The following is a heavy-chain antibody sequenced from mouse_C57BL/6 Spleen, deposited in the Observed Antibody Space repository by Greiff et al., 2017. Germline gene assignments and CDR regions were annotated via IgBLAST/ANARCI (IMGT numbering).Heavy chain of an antibody. J-gene: IGHJ4*01. CDR2: ISNLAYSI. D-gene: IGHD3-1*01. Sequence: EVQGVESGGGLVQPGGSLKLSCAASGFTFSDYGMAWVRQAPRKGPEWVAFISNLAYSIYYADTVTGRFTISRENAKNTLYLEMSSLRSEDTAMYYCARLGLLIYAMDYWGQGTSVTVSS. V-gene: IGHV5-15*01. CDR1: GFTFSDYG. CDR3: ARLGLLIYAMDY.